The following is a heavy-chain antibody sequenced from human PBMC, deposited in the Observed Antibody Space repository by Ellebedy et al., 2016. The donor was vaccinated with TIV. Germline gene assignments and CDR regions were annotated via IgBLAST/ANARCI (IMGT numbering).Heavy chain of an antibody. CDR2: LHYSGST. Sequence: SETLSLTCTVSGGSISSYDWSWIWQPPGKGLEWIGYLHYSGSTNYNPSLKSRVTMSVDTSKNQFSLKLSSVTAADTAVYYCARHGSGSYWYYWGQGTLVTVSS. CDR1: GGSISSYD. D-gene: IGHD3-10*01. CDR3: ARHGSGSYWYY. J-gene: IGHJ4*02. V-gene: IGHV4-59*08.